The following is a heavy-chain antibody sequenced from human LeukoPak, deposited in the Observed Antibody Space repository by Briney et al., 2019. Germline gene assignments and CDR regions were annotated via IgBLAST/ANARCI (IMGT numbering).Heavy chain of an antibody. J-gene: IGHJ4*02. V-gene: IGHV3-33*06. Sequence: GGSLTLSCVGSQFRFPFRHCGMHWGRQAPGRGLEGVAGIWSEGTDQYYADSVRGRFTISRDNCQITVYLNMNSVRVEDTAVYFCAKDAQRGFDYSNSLEYWGQGPLVTVSS. CDR1: RFPFRHCG. D-gene: IGHD4-11*01. CDR3: AKDAQRGFDYSNSLEY. CDR2: IWSEGTDQ.